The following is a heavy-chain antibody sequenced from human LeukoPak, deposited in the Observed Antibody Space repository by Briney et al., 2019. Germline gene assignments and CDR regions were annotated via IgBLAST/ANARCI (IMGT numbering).Heavy chain of an antibody. CDR2: IYYSGST. Sequence: PSETLSLTCTVSGGSISSGDYYWSWIRQLPGKGLEWIGYIYYSGSTYYNPSLKSRVTISVDTSKNQFSLKLSSVTAADTAVYYCARDSLLHDYGDYGSYYYGMDVWGQGTTVTVSS. D-gene: IGHD4-17*01. CDR1: GGSISSGDYY. V-gene: IGHV4-30-4*01. CDR3: ARDSLLHDYGDYGSYYYGMDV. J-gene: IGHJ6*02.